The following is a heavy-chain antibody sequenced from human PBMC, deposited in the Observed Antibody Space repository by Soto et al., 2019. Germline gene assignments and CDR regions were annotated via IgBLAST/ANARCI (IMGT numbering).Heavy chain of an antibody. CDR2: ISSSSSTI. Sequence: GGSLRLSCAASGFTFSSYSMNWVRQAPGKGLEWVSYISSSSSTIYYADSVKGRFTISRDNAKNSLYLQMNSLRAEDTAVYYCARDRNVVVPAAMDYWGQGTLVTVSS. CDR1: GFTFSSYS. CDR3: ARDRNVVVPAAMDY. V-gene: IGHV3-48*01. D-gene: IGHD2-2*01. J-gene: IGHJ4*02.